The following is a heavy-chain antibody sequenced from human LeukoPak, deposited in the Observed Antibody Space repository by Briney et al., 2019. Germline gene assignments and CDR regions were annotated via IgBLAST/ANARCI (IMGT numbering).Heavy chain of an antibody. CDR3: TRVRFTVTPPPPLFDY. Sequence: GGSLRLSCAASGFTFSSYSMNWVRQAPGKGLEWVGFIRSKAYGGTTEYAASVKGRFTISRDDSKSIAYLQMNSLKTEDTAVYYCTRVRFTVTPPPPLFDYWGQGTLVTVSS. D-gene: IGHD4-17*01. CDR2: IRSKAYGGTT. CDR1: GFTFSSYS. J-gene: IGHJ4*02. V-gene: IGHV3-49*04.